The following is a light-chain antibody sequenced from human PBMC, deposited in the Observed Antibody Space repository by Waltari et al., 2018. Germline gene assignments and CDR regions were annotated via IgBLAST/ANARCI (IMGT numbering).Light chain of an antibody. J-gene: IGKJ4*01. CDR1: QTISTY. Sequence: DIQMTQSPSSLSASVGDRVTITCRTSQTISTYLNWYKQKPGKAPKALIYGASNLQSGVPSRFSGSGSVTDFTLTISSLQPEDVATYYCQQSYSTPPTFGGGTKVEIK. CDR2: GAS. V-gene: IGKV1-39*01. CDR3: QQSYSTPPT.